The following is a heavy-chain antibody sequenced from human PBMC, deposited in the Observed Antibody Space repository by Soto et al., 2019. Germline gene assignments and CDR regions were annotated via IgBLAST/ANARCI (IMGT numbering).Heavy chain of an antibody. CDR2: IDYSGHT. Sequence: WTWIRQPPGKVLEWIGYIDYSGHTNYNPSLESRATIFADKSGSHFSLNLTSVTADDTAVYYCARRDYAIDSWGRGTLVTVSS. V-gene: IGHV4-61*03. CDR3: ARRDYAIDS. J-gene: IGHJ4*02. D-gene: IGHD4-17*01.